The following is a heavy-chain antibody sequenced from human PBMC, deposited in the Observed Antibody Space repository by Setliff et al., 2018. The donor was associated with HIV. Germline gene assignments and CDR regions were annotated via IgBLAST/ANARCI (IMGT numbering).Heavy chain of an antibody. D-gene: IGHD1-26*01. J-gene: IGHJ4*02. CDR1: GGSFSGYH. CDR2: INHTGNT. Sequence: KTSETLSLTCAVYGGSFSGYHWNWIRQFPGKGLEWIGEINHTGNTQYNPSLKSRVTMSEETSKNQFSLKLKSVTAADTAIYFCARGKGGLVGPAEFDYWGPGTLVTVS. CDR3: ARGKGGLVGPAEFDY. V-gene: IGHV4-34*01.